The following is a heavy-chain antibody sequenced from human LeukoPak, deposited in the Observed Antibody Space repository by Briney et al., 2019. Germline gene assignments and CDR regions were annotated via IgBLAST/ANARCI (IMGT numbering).Heavy chain of an antibody. J-gene: IGHJ4*02. CDR2: ISSSSSYI. V-gene: IGHV3-21*01. CDR3: ARPSSDYDILTGYYGD. D-gene: IGHD3-9*01. Sequence: GGSLRLSCAASGFTFSSYSMNWVRQAPGKGLEWVSSISSSSSYICYADSVKGRFTISRDNAKNSLYLQMNSLRAEDTAVYYCARPSSDYDILTGYYGDWGQGTLVTVSS. CDR1: GFTFSSYS.